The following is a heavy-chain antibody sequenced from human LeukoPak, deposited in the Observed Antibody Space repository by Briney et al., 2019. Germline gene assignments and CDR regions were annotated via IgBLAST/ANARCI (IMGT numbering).Heavy chain of an antibody. CDR3: ARAMVRGVIIPGY. J-gene: IGHJ4*02. CDR1: GGTFSSYA. Sequence: ASVKVSCKASGGTFSSYAISWVRQAPGQGLEWMGGIIPIFGTANYAQKFQGRVTITADESTSTAYMELSSLRSEDTAVYYCARAMVRGVIIPGYWGQGTLVTVSS. V-gene: IGHV1-69*13. CDR2: IIPIFGTA. D-gene: IGHD3-10*01.